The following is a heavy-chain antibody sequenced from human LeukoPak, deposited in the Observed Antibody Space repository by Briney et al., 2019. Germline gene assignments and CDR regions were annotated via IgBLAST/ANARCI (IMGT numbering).Heavy chain of an antibody. V-gene: IGHV3-48*03. J-gene: IGHJ3*02. D-gene: IGHD3-10*01. CDR3: ASKPGSGAFDI. CDR1: GFTFSSYE. CDR2: ISSSGSTI. Sequence: PGGSLRLSCAASGFTFSSYEMIWVRQAPGKGLEWVSYISSSGSTIYYADSVKGLFTIYKDNDKNSLYLQMNSLRAEDTALYYCASKPGSGAFDIWGQGTMVTVSS.